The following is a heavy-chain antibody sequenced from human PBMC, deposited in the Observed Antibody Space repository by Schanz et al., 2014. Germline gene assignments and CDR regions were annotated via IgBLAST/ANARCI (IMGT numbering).Heavy chain of an antibody. CDR2: INHSGST. CDR1: GGSFSGYY. V-gene: IGHV4-34*01. Sequence: QVPLQQWGSGLLKPSETLSLTCAVYGGSFSGYYWSWIRQPPGKGLEWIGEINHSGSTNYNPSLKSRVTISVATPKPPFSLKVRAVTAADTAVYYCARVGQGAVATGSNTFYYYVMDVWGQGTTVTVSS. CDR3: ARVGQGAVATGSNTFYYYVMDV. J-gene: IGHJ6*02. D-gene: IGHD6-13*01.